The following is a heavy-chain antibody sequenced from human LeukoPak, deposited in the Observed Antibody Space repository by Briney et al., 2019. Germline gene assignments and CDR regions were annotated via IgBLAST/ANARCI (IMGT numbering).Heavy chain of an antibody. V-gene: IGHV1-8*01. CDR1: GYTFTSYD. D-gene: IGHD2-2*01. Sequence: ASVTVSCKSSGYTFTSYDINWGRQATGQGLEWMGWMNPNSGNTGYAQKFQGRVTMTRNTSISTAYMELSSLRSEDTAVYYCARVRRYWSSTSCYDAFDIWGQGTMVTVSS. J-gene: IGHJ3*02. CDR2: MNPNSGNT. CDR3: ARVRRYWSSTSCYDAFDI.